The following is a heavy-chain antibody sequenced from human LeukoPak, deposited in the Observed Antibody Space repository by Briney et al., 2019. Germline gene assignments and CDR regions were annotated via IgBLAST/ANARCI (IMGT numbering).Heavy chain of an antibody. CDR2: INPSGGST. Sequence: ASVKVSCKASGYTFTSYGISWVRQAPGQGLEWMGIINPSGGSTSYAQKFQGRVTMTRDMSTSTVYMELSSLRSEDTAVYYCARDQRDYYYDSSGSHFDYWGQGTLVTVSS. CDR1: GYTFTSYG. V-gene: IGHV1-46*01. CDR3: ARDQRDYYYDSSGSHFDY. J-gene: IGHJ4*02. D-gene: IGHD3-22*01.